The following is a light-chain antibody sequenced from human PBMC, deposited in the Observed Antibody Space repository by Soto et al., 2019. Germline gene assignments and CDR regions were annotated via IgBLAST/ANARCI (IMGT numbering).Light chain of an antibody. J-gene: IGKJ1*01. CDR2: NAS. Sequence: EIVLTQSPATLSLSPGERATLSCRASQSVSKYLDWYQQKPGQAPRLLIYNASNRATGNPVRFSGSGSGTDFNLTISSLEPEDFAVYYCQQRHNWPRTFGQGTKVEI. CDR3: QQRHNWPRT. V-gene: IGKV3-11*01. CDR1: QSVSKY.